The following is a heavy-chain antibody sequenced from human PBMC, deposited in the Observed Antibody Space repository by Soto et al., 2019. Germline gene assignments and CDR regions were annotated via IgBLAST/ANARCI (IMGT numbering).Heavy chain of an antibody. CDR1: GFTFSNYA. V-gene: IGHV3-23*01. CDR2: VSRGGSA. Sequence: PGGSLRLSCAASGFTFSNYAMTWALQTPGKGLEWVAGVSRGGSAYYADSVKGRFTISRDNSKNTVFLQMNSLRAEDTAIYYCAKDDCSICNGPAYNFDMDVWGQGTTVTSP. CDR3: AKDDCSICNGPAYNFDMDV. D-gene: IGHD2-15*01. J-gene: IGHJ6*02.